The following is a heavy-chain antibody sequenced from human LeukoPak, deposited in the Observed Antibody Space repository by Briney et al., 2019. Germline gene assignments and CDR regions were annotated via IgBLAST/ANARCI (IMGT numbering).Heavy chain of an antibody. D-gene: IGHD3-10*01. Sequence: GGSLRLSCAASGFTFSSYNMDWVRQAPGKGLEWVAIISYDGSNTYYADSVKGRFTISRDNAKNSLFLQMNSLRAEDTAVYYCARDPQYYYGSGYYFDYWGQGTLVTVSS. V-gene: IGHV3-30*03. CDR1: GFTFSSYN. CDR2: ISYDGSNT. J-gene: IGHJ4*02. CDR3: ARDPQYYYGSGYYFDY.